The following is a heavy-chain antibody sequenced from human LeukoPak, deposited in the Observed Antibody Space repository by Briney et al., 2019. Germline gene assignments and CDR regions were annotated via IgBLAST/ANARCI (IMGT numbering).Heavy chain of an antibody. Sequence: PSETPSLTCTVSGGSINNYYWSWIRQPPGKGLEWIGYIYYSGSTNYNPSLKSPVTISVDTSRNQLSLRLSSVTAADTAMYYCARLSGGNAKGSFDFWGQGTVVTVSS. J-gene: IGHJ3*01. CDR2: IYYSGST. CDR3: ARLSGGNAKGSFDF. CDR1: GGSINNYY. D-gene: IGHD4-23*01. V-gene: IGHV4-59*08.